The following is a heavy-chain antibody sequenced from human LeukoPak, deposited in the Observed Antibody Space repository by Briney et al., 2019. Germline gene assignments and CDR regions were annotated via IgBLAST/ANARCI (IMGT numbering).Heavy chain of an antibody. CDR3: ATAPYEYIWGTYRTNWFDP. Sequence: SETLSLTCTVSGGAISSGDYYWSWIRQPPGKGLEWIGYSCYSGNTYYNPSLKSRVTTSMDTSKNQFSLKLNSMTAADTAVYYCATAPYEYIWGTYRTNWFDPWGQGTLVTVSS. CDR1: GGAISSGDYY. J-gene: IGHJ5*02. V-gene: IGHV4-30-4*01. CDR2: SCYSGNT. D-gene: IGHD3-16*02.